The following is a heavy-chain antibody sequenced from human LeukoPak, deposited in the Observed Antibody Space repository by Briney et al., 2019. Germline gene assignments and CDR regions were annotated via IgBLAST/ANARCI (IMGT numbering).Heavy chain of an antibody. CDR1: GYSFTTYL. V-gene: IGHV1-46*01. D-gene: IGHD5-12*01. Sequence: ASVKVSCKASGYSFTTYLIHWVRQAPGQGLEWLGEINTSSGGAAYAPKFQGRVTMTTETSTSTAYIDLRSLRSEDTAVYFCARDPANGGPDYFDIWGQGTLVTVSS. J-gene: IGHJ3*02. CDR3: ARDPANGGPDYFDI. CDR2: INTSSGGA.